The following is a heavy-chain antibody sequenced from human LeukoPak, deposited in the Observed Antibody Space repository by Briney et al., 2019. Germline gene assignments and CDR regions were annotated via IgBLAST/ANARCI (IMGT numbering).Heavy chain of an antibody. J-gene: IGHJ5*02. D-gene: IGHD3-9*01. CDR1: GGSISSGGYS. Sequence: PSETLSLTCAVSGGSISSGGYSWSWIRQPPGKGLEWIGYIYHSGSTYYNPSLKSRVTISVDRSKNQFSLKLSSVTAADTAVYYCARGSPNYDILTGSYINWFDPWGQGTLVTVSS. CDR2: IYHSGST. V-gene: IGHV4-30-2*01. CDR3: ARGSPNYDILTGSYINWFDP.